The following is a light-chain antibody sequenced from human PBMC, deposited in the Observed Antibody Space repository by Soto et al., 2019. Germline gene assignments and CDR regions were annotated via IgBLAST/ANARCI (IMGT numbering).Light chain of an antibody. Sequence: EIVLTQSPATLSLSPGERATLSCRASQSVSSYLAWYQQKPGQAPRLLIYDASNRATGIPARFSGSGSGTDFTLTISSLVPEDFAVYYGQQRSNWPRGGLTFGGGTKVEIK. CDR1: QSVSSY. CDR3: QQRSNWPRGGLT. V-gene: IGKV3-11*01. CDR2: DAS. J-gene: IGKJ4*01.